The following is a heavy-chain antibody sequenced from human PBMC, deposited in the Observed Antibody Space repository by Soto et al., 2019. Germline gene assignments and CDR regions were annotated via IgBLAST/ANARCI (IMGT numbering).Heavy chain of an antibody. J-gene: IGHJ6*02. V-gene: IGHV3-21*01. CDR3: ARDGYNPYYGMDV. D-gene: IGHD5-12*01. Sequence: WGSLRLSCSASGFTFSSYSMNWCRQAPGKGLEWVSSISSSSSYIYYADSVKGRFTISRDNAKNSLYLQMNSLRAEDTAVYYCARDGYNPYYGMDVWGQGTTVTVSS. CDR2: ISSSSSYI. CDR1: GFTFSSYS.